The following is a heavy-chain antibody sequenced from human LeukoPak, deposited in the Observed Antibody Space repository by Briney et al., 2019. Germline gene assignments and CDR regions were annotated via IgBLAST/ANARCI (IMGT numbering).Heavy chain of an antibody. D-gene: IGHD2-2*01. Sequence: SETLSLTCAVYGGSFSGYYWSWIRQPPGKGLEWIGEINHSGSTNYNPSLKSRVTISVDTSKNQLSLKLSSVTAADTAVYYCARGTARYCSSTSCYGSGYFDYWGQGTLVTVSS. CDR3: ARGTARYCSSTSCYGSGYFDY. CDR2: INHSGST. J-gene: IGHJ4*02. V-gene: IGHV4-34*01. CDR1: GGSFSGYY.